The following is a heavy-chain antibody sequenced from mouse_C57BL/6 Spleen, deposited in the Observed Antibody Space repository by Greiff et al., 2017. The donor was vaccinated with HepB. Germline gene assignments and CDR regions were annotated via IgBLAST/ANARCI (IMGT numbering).Heavy chain of an antibody. J-gene: IGHJ4*01. CDR2: INPNNGGT. D-gene: IGHD1-1*01. CDR1: GYTFTDYN. Sequence: EVQLQQSGPELVKPGASVKMSCKASGYTFTDYNMHWVKQSHGKSLEWIGYINPNNGGTSYNQKFKGKATLTVNKSSSTAYMELRSLTSEDSAVYYCARAYYGSPYYAMDYWGQGTSVTVSS. V-gene: IGHV1-22*01. CDR3: ARAYYGSPYYAMDY.